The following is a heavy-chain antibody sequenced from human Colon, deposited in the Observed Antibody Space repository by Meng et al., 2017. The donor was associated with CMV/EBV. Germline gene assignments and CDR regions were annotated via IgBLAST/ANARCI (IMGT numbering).Heavy chain of an antibody. J-gene: IGHJ4*02. CDR2: LNHSGST. CDR1: GGSFSGYY. Sequence: GQPQQWGAGLLKPSDTLSLTCAVYGGSFSGYYWSWIRQPPGKGLEWIGELNHSGSTNYNPSLKSRVTISVDTSKNQFSLKLSSVTAADTAVYYCARGLYGSGRHQIDYWGQGTLVTVSS. V-gene: IGHV4-34*01. D-gene: IGHD3-10*01. CDR3: ARGLYGSGRHQIDY.